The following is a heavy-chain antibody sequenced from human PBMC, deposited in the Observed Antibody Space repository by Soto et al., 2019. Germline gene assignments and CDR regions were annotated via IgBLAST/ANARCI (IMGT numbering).Heavy chain of an antibody. V-gene: IGHV1-69*13. CDR1: GGTFSSYA. Sequence: SVKVSCKASGGTFSSYAISWVRQAPGQGLEWMGGIIPIFGTANYAQKFQGRVTITADESTSTAYMELSSLRSEDTAVYYCARTKPRMATITNYFDYWGQGTLVTVSS. CDR3: ARTKPRMATITNYFDY. CDR2: IIPIFGTA. J-gene: IGHJ4*02. D-gene: IGHD5-12*01.